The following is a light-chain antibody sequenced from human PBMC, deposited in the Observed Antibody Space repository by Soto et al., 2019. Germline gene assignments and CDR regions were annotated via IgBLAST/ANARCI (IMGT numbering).Light chain of an antibody. CDR2: DAS. CDR1: QSISRW. Sequence: DIQMTQSPSTLSASIGDRVTITCRASQSISRWVAWYQQKPGKAPKFLIYDASTLESGVPSRFSGSGSGTEFTLTITSLQPDDFATYYCQHYDTYPWTFGQGTTVDIK. CDR3: QHYDTYPWT. J-gene: IGKJ1*01. V-gene: IGKV1-5*01.